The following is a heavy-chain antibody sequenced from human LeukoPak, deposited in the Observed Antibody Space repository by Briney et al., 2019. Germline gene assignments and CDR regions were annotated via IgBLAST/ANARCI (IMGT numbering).Heavy chain of an antibody. Sequence: SETLSLTCTVSGGSISSYYWSWIRQPPGKGLEWIGYIYYSGSTNYNPSLKSRVTISVDTSKNQFSLKLNSVTAADTAVYYCARGYSGSRDDAFDIWGQGTMVTVSS. J-gene: IGHJ3*02. D-gene: IGHD1-26*01. CDR3: ARGYSGSRDDAFDI. CDR1: GGSISSYY. V-gene: IGHV4-59*12. CDR2: IYYSGST.